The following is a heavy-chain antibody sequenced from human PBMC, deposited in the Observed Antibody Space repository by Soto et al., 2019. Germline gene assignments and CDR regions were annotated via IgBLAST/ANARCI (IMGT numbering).Heavy chain of an antibody. V-gene: IGHV3-33*01. CDR3: ARDSRPYIAVAGTNSFDY. Sequence: QVQLVESGGGVVQPGRSLRLSCAASGFTFSSYGMHWVRQAPGKGLEWVAVIWYDGSNKYYEDSVKGRFTISRDNSKNTLYLQMNSLRAEDTAVYYCARDSRPYIAVAGTNSFDYWGQGTLVTVSS. CDR1: GFTFSSYG. D-gene: IGHD6-19*01. CDR2: IWYDGSNK. J-gene: IGHJ4*02.